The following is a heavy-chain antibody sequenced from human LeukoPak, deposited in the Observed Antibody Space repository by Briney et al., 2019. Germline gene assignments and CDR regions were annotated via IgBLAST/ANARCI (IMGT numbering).Heavy chain of an antibody. D-gene: IGHD3-3*01. CDR2: IFHNGNT. V-gene: IGHV4-38-2*02. Sequence: SETLSLTCAVSGYSISSGHHWGWIRQPPGEGLEWIGHIFHNGNTYYNPSLQSRVTMSVDTSKNQFSLRMTSVTTADTAVYYCAREGSDFWTEGTPPLWGQGTLVIVS. CDR3: AREGSDFWTEGTPPL. CDR1: GYSISSGHH. J-gene: IGHJ4*02.